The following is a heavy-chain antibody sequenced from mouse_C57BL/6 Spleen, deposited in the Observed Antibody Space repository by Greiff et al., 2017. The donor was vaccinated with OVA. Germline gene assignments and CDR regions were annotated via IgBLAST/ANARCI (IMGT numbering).Heavy chain of an antibody. D-gene: IGHD2-4*01. V-gene: IGHV1-50*01. Sequence: QVQLQQPGAELVKPGASVKLSCKASGYTFTSYWMQWVKQRPGQGLEWIGEIDPSDSYTNYNQKFKGKATLTVDTSSSTAYMQLSSLTSEDSAVYYCARWGLRRGYAMDYWGQGTSVTVSS. CDR3: ARWGLRRGYAMDY. J-gene: IGHJ4*01. CDR1: GYTFTSYW. CDR2: IDPSDSYT.